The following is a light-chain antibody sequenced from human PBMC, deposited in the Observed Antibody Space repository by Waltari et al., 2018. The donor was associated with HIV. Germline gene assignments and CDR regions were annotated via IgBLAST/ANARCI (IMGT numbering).Light chain of an antibody. Sequence: DIQMTQSPSSLSAFVGDRVTITCQASQDITNFLNWYQQKPGEAPKLLIYDASNLKTGAPSRFSGGGFGTHFTLTITSLQPEDIGTYYCQQYDDVPVTFGQGTKLEI. CDR2: DAS. CDR1: QDITNF. V-gene: IGKV1-33*01. J-gene: IGKJ2*01. CDR3: QQYDDVPVT.